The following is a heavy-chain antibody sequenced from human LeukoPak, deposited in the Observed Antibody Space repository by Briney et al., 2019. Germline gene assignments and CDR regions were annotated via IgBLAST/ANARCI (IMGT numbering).Heavy chain of an antibody. V-gene: IGHV1-69*04. CDR1: GGTFSSYA. J-gene: IGHJ4*02. D-gene: IGHD3-10*01. Sequence: GASVKVSCKASGGTFSSYAISWVRQAPGQGLEWMGRIVPILGIANYAQKFQGRVTITADKSTSTAYMELSSLRSEDTAVYYCASHGSGEVYWGQGTLVTVSS. CDR2: IVPILGIA. CDR3: ASHGSGEVY.